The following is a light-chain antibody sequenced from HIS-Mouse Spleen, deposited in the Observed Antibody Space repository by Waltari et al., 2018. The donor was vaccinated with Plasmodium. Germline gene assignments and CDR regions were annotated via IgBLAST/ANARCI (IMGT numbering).Light chain of an antibody. CDR3: AAWDDSLSGPV. CDR2: RNN. Sequence: GQRVTISCSGSSSNIGSNYVYWYQQLPGTAPKLLIYRNNQRPSGVPDRFSGSKSGTSASLAISGLRSEDEADYYCAAWDDSLSGPVFGGGTKLTVL. CDR1: SSNIGSNY. J-gene: IGLJ3*02. V-gene: IGLV1-47*01.